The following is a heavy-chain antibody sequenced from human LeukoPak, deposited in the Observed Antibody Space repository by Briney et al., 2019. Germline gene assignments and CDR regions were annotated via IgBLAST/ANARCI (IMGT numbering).Heavy chain of an antibody. J-gene: IGHJ4*02. CDR3: ARLGDGYSYGYPSWDDY. V-gene: IGHV5-51*01. D-gene: IGHD5-18*01. CDR2: IYPGDSDT. Sequence: GASLQTSCQCSGSTFTSYWIGSVRQLPRKGLEWVGIIYPGDSDTRYSPSFQVQVTISADKSISTAYLQWSSLKASDTAMYYCARLGDGYSYGYPSWDDYWGQGTLVTVSS. CDR1: GSTFTSYW.